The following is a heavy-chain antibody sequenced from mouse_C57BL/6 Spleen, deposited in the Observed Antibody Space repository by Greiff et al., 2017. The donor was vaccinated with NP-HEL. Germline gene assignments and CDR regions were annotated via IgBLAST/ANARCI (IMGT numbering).Heavy chain of an antibody. CDR3: ARGGLYSNYCDY. J-gene: IGHJ2*01. CDR1: GYTFTDYY. V-gene: IGHV1-26*01. D-gene: IGHD2-5*01. Sequence: EVQLQQSGPELVKPGASVKISCKASGYTFTDYYMNWVKQSHGKSLEWIGDINPNNGGTSYNQKFKGKATLTVDKSSSTAYMELRSLTSEDSAVYYCARGGLYSNYCDYWGQGTTLTVSS. CDR2: INPNNGGT.